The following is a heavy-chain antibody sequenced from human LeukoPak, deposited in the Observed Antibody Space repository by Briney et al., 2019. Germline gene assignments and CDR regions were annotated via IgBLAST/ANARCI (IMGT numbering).Heavy chain of an antibody. CDR3: ARAASPKPFDF. CDR1: GFTFSSHT. Sequence: GGSLRLSCAASGFTFSSHTINWGRQAPRKGLEWVSSISRSTTYKYHADSVKGRFTNSRDNAKNSVFLQMTSLRAEDTAVYYCARAASPKPFDFWGQGTLVTVSS. V-gene: IGHV3-21*01. D-gene: IGHD1-14*01. J-gene: IGHJ5*01. CDR2: ISRSTTYK.